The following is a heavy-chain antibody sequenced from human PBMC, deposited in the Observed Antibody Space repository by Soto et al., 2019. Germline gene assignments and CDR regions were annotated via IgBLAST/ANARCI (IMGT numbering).Heavy chain of an antibody. Sequence: ASVKVSCKASGYTFTSYAMHWVRQAPGQRLEWMGWINAGNGNTKYSQKFQVRVTITRDTSASTAYMELSSLRSEDTAVYYCARQTIDPITMVRGVIIPGWFDPWGQGTLVTVSS. D-gene: IGHD3-10*01. CDR3: ARQTIDPITMVRGVIIPGWFDP. CDR2: INAGNGNT. J-gene: IGHJ5*02. V-gene: IGHV1-3*01. CDR1: GYTFTSYA.